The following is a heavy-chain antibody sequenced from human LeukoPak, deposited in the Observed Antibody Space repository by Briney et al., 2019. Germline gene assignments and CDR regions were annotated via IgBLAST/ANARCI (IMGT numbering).Heavy chain of an antibody. J-gene: IGHJ4*02. D-gene: IGHD2-2*01. CDR1: GFTFSAYS. CDR3: ARLYPFDY. V-gene: IGHV4-34*01. Sequence: PGGSLRLSCAASGFTFSAYSMNWVRQPPGKGLEWIGEINHSGSTNYNPSLKSRVTISVDTSKNQFSLKLSSVTAADTAVYYCARLYPFDYWGQGTLVTVSS. CDR2: INHSGST.